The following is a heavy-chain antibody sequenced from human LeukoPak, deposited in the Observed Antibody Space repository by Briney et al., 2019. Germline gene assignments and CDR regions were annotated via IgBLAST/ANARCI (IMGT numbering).Heavy chain of an antibody. J-gene: IGHJ4*02. CDR3: ARSYSSSWYMNY. D-gene: IGHD6-13*01. CDR2: IYYSGNT. Sequence: SETLSLTCTVSGGSISSSPYYWGWIRQPPGKGLEWIGNIYYSGNTYYNPSLKSRVTISVDTSKNQFSLKLSSVTAADTAVYYCARSYSSSWYMNYWGQGTLVTVSS. V-gene: IGHV4-39*01. CDR1: GGSISSSPYY.